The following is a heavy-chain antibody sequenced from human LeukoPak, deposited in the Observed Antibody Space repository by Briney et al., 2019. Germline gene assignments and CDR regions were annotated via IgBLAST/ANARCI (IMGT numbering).Heavy chain of an antibody. CDR2: ISAYNGNT. CDR3: AREVRYNWNDDWFDP. D-gene: IGHD1-1*01. V-gene: IGHV1-18*01. J-gene: IGHJ5*02. Sequence: ASVKASCKASGYTFTSYGISWVRQAPGQGLEWMGWISAYNGNTNYAQKLQGRVTMTTDTSTSTAYMELRSLRSDDTAVYYCAREVRYNWNDDWFDPWGQGTLVTVSS. CDR1: GYTFTSYG.